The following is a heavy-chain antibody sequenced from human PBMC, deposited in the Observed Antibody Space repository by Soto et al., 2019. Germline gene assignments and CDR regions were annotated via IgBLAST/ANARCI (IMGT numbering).Heavy chain of an antibody. CDR2: IYYSGST. CDR3: ARRVGGSSGYYFDY. D-gene: IGHD3-22*01. V-gene: IGHV4-59*08. CDR1: GGSISGYY. Sequence: SETLSLTCTVSGGSISGYYWSWIRQPPGKGPEWIGYIYYSGSTNYNPSLKSRVTISVDTSKNQFSLKLSSVTAADTAVYYCARRVGGSSGYYFDYWGQGTLVTVSS. J-gene: IGHJ4*02.